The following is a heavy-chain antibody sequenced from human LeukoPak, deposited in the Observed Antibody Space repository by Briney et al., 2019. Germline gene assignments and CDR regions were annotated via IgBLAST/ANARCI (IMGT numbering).Heavy chain of an antibody. Sequence: SETLSLTCTVSGGSISSSSYYWGWIRQPPGKGLEWIGSIYYSGSTYYNPSLESRVTISVDTSKNQFSLKLSSVTAADTAVYYCARSVATPGRPDYWGQGTQVTVSS. CDR1: GGSISSSSYY. D-gene: IGHD6-13*01. J-gene: IGHJ4*02. CDR3: ARSVATPGRPDY. CDR2: IYYSGST. V-gene: IGHV4-39*07.